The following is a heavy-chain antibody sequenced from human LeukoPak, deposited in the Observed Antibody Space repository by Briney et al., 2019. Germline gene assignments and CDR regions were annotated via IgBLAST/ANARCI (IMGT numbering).Heavy chain of an antibody. CDR2: ISGSGGST. D-gene: IGHD4-17*01. V-gene: IGHV3-23*01. J-gene: IGHJ1*01. CDR3: ARGATVTTMYEYFQH. Sequence: GGSLRLSCAASGFTFSNYAMSWVRQAPGKGLEWVSVISGSGGSTFYADSVKGRFTISRDNSKNTLYLQMNSLRAEDTAVYYCARGATVTTMYEYFQHWGQGTLVTVSS. CDR1: GFTFSNYA.